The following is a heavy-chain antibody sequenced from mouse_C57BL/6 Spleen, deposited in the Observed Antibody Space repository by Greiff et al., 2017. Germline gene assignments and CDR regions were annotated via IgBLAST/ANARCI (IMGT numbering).Heavy chain of an antibody. J-gene: IGHJ1*03. Sequence: VQLKQSGPELVKPGASVKISCKASGYSFTDYNMNWVKQSNGKSLEWIGVINPNYGTTSYNQKFKGKATLTVDQSSSTAYMQLNSLTSEDSAVYYCARGENYYGSSYGWYFDVWGTGTTVTVSS. D-gene: IGHD1-1*01. CDR3: ARGENYYGSSYGWYFDV. CDR1: GYSFTDYN. V-gene: IGHV1-39*01. CDR2: INPNYGTT.